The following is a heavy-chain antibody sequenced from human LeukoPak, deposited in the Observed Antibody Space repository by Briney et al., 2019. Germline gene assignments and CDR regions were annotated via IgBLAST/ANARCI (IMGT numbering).Heavy chain of an antibody. D-gene: IGHD7-27*01. CDR3: ARDQAPLGSYYYGMDV. J-gene: IGHJ6*02. Sequence: GRSLRLSCAASGFTFSSYAMHWVRQAPGKGLEWVAVISYDGSNKYYADSVKGRFTISRDNSKNTLYLQMNSLRAEDTAVYYCARDQAPLGSYYYGMDVWGQGTTVTVSS. V-gene: IGHV3-30-3*01. CDR2: ISYDGSNK. CDR1: GFTFSSYA.